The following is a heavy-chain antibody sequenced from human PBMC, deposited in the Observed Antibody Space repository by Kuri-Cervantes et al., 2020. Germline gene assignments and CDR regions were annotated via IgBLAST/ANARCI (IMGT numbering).Heavy chain of an antibody. V-gene: IGHV4-34*01. Sequence: GSLRLSCAAYGGSFSGYYWSWIRQPPGKGLEWIGEINHSGSTNYNPSLKSRVTISVDTSKNQSSLKLSSVTAADTAVYYCARVFDSSSWVGPHNWFDPWGQGTLVTVSS. J-gene: IGHJ5*02. D-gene: IGHD6-13*01. CDR1: GGSFSGYY. CDR2: INHSGST. CDR3: ARVFDSSSWVGPHNWFDP.